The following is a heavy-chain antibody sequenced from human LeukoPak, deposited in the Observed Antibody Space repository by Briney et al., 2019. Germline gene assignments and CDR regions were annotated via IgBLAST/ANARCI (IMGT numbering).Heavy chain of an antibody. Sequence: GGSLRLSCAASGFIFSNYWMSWVRQAPGKGLEWVAKIKQVGSEKYYVDSVKGRFTISRDNAKNSLYLQMNSLRVEDTAIYYCATVGAVTDGAFDVWGQGTMVTVSS. CDR1: GFIFSNYW. CDR3: ATVGAVTDGAFDV. D-gene: IGHD4-17*01. V-gene: IGHV3-7*01. J-gene: IGHJ3*01. CDR2: IKQVGSEK.